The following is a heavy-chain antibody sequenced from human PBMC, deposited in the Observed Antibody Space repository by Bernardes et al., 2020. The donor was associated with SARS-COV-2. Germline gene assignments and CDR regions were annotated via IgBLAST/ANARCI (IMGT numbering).Heavy chain of an antibody. V-gene: IGHV3-23*01. CDR1: GFTFRNYA. CDR3: AKGGDYSNYELDY. CDR2: LRGSGCRT. D-gene: IGHD4-4*01. Sequence: GGSLRLSCAASGFTFRNYAMTWVRQAPGKGLEWVSALRGSGCRTYYTDSVKGRFSISRDNSKDTLYLQMNNLRAEDTAVYYCAKGGDYSNYELDYWGQGTLVTVSS. J-gene: IGHJ4*02.